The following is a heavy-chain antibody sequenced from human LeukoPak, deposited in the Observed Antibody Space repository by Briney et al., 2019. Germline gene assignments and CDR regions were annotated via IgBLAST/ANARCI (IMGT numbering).Heavy chain of an antibody. J-gene: IGHJ4*02. Sequence: SETLSLTCTVSGGSISSYYWSWIRQPPGKGLEWIGYIYYSGSTNYNPSLKSRVTISVDTSKNQFSLKLSSVTAADTAVYYCARGFGFGEPTFDYWGQGTLVTVSS. CDR1: GGSISSYY. CDR3: ARGFGFGEPTFDY. CDR2: IYYSGST. V-gene: IGHV4-59*01. D-gene: IGHD3-10*01.